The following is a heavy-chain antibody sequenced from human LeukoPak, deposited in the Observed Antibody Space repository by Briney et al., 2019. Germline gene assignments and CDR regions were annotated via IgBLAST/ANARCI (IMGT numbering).Heavy chain of an antibody. CDR1: GGSISSYY. D-gene: IGHD3-22*01. CDR3: ARHGGIKTYYYDSSGYYHFDY. J-gene: IGHJ4*02. CDR2: IYYSGST. V-gene: IGHV4-59*08. Sequence: PSETLSLTCTVSGGSISSYYWSWIRQPPGKGLEWIGYIYYSGSTNYNPSLKSRDTISVDTSKNQFSLKLSSVTAADTAVYYCARHGGIKTYYYDSSGYYHFDYWGQGTLVTVSS.